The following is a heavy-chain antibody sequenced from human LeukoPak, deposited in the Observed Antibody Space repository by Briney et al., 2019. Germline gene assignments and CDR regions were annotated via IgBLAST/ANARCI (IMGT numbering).Heavy chain of an antibody. Sequence: SETLSLTCTVSGGSISSSSYYWGWIRQPPGKGLEWIGSIYYSGSTYYNPSLKSRVTISVDTSKNQFSLKLSSVTAADTAVYYCARQELGMYYFDYWGQGTLVTVSS. D-gene: IGHD1-26*01. CDR1: GGSISSSSYY. CDR3: ARQELGMYYFDY. J-gene: IGHJ4*02. CDR2: IYYSGST. V-gene: IGHV4-39*07.